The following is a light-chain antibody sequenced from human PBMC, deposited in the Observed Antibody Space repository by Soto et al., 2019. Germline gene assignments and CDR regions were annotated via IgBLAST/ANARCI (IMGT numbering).Light chain of an antibody. CDR1: QSISSW. CDR2: KAS. Sequence: DIQMSHSPSTLSASVGDIVTITCRASQSISSWLAWYQQKPGKAPKLLIYKASSLESGVPSRFSGSGSGTEFTLTINNLQPDDFASYYCQQYSSLPYTFGQGTKLE. V-gene: IGKV1-5*03. CDR3: QQYSSLPYT. J-gene: IGKJ2*01.